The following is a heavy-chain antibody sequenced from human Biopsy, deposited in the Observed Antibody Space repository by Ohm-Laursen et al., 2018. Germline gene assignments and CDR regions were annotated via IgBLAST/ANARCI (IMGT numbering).Heavy chain of an antibody. D-gene: IGHD6-6*01. CDR3: ARERGWKSISTIDY. V-gene: IGHV3-21*01. J-gene: IGHJ4*02. Sequence: SLRLSCTASGFMFSTYTMTWVRQAPGKGLEWVPSISRTSDFIYYADSVMGRFTISRDNAKNSVDLQMNSLRAEDTAVYFCARERGWKSISTIDYWGQGTLVTASS. CDR1: GFMFSTYT. CDR2: ISRTSDFI.